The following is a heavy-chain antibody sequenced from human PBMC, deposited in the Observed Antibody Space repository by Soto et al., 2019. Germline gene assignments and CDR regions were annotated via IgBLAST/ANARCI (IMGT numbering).Heavy chain of an antibody. CDR1: GGTFSSYA. D-gene: IGHD4-17*01. V-gene: IGHV1-69*12. CDR2: IIPIFGTA. J-gene: IGHJ6*02. Sequence: QVQLVQSGAEVKKPGSSVKVSCKASGGTFSSYAISWVRQAPGQGLEWMGGIIPIFGTANYAQKFQGRVTITADESTSTAYMELSSLRSEDTAVYYCVRKGEDYGGNSGVALTGYGMDVWGQGTTVTVSS. CDR3: VRKGEDYGGNSGVALTGYGMDV.